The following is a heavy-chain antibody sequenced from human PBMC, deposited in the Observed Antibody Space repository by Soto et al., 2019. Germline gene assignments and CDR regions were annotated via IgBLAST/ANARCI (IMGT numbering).Heavy chain of an antibody. CDR2: ISGSGGST. Sequence: PGGSLRLSXAASGFTFSSYAMSWVRQAPGKGLEWVSAISGSGGSTYYADSVKGRFTISRDNSKNTLYLQMNSLRAEDTAVYYCAKDHRITIFGGEQGHWGQGTLVTVSS. J-gene: IGHJ4*02. D-gene: IGHD3-3*01. CDR3: AKDHRITIFGGEQGH. V-gene: IGHV3-23*01. CDR1: GFTFSSYA.